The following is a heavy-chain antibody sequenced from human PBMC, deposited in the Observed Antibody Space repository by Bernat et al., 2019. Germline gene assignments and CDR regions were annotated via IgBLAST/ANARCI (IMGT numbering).Heavy chain of an antibody. J-gene: IGHJ4*02. D-gene: IGHD6-6*01. V-gene: IGHV3-21*01. CDR2: ISSSSYI. Sequence: EVQLVESGGGLVKPGGSLRLSCAASGFTFSSYSMNWVRQAPGKGLEWVSSISSSSYIYYADSVKGRFTISRDNAKHSLYLQMNSLRAEDTAVYYCARDYSSSYDYWGQGTLVTVSS. CDR1: GFTFSSYS. CDR3: ARDYSSSYDY.